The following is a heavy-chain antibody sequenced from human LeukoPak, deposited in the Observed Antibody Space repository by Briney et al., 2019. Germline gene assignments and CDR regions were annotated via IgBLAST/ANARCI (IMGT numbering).Heavy chain of an antibody. Sequence: ASVKVSCKASGYTFTSYDINWVRQATGQGLEWMGWMNPNSGNTGHAQKFQGRVTMTRNTSISTAYMELSSLRSEDTAVYYCARGRWGSGYYYEPNAFDIWGQGTMVTVSS. V-gene: IGHV1-8*01. CDR2: MNPNSGNT. CDR1: GYTFTSYD. J-gene: IGHJ3*02. D-gene: IGHD3-22*01. CDR3: ARGRWGSGYYYEPNAFDI.